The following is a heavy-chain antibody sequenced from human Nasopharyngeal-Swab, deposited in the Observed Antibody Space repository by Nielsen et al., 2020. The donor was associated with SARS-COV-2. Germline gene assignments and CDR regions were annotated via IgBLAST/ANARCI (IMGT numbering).Heavy chain of an antibody. CDR1: GVSITSQY. Sequence: SESLSLTCTVSGVSITSQYWRWIRQPPGKGLEWIGYISHNSGTSYNPSLKSRVTMFMDTSKNQFSLRLKSVTAADTAVYYCAKEGATGWFDPCGQGTIVTVTS. CDR3: AKEGATGWFDP. V-gene: IGHV4-59*11. J-gene: IGHJ5*02. CDR2: ISHNSGT.